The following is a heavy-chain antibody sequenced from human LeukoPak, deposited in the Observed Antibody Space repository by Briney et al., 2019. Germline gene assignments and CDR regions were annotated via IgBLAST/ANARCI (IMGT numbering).Heavy chain of an antibody. CDR1: GGSIGTNY. V-gene: IGHV4-59*08. CDR3: AKYGNSGWVIDN. Sequence: SETLSLACTVSGGSIGTNYWTWIRQPPGKGLEYIGYIYYTGGTNYNPSLKSRVTISVDTSKNQFSLKLSSVTAADTAVYFCAKYGNSGWVIDNWGQGTLVTVSS. CDR2: IYYTGGT. J-gene: IGHJ4*02. D-gene: IGHD6-19*01.